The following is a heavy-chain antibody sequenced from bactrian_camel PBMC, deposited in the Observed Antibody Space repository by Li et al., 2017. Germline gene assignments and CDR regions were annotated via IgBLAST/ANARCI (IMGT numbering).Heavy chain of an antibody. D-gene: IGHD6*01. J-gene: IGHJ7*01. CDR1: RNSKRRHC. CDR2: IDSDGRT. Sequence: HVQLVESGGGSAQAGGSLRVSCSASRNSKRRHCMGWFRQPIGQEREGLAAIDSDGRTSYADSVKGRFTISRDNAENTVYLQMNSLKPEDTAVYYCVRDGPIGGSWYLSLDYWGKGTQVTVS. V-gene: IGHV3S53*01.